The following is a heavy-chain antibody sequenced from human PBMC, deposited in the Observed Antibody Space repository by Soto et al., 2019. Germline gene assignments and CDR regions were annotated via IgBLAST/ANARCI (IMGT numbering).Heavy chain of an antibody. D-gene: IGHD3-9*01. V-gene: IGHV4-59*01. CDR2: IYYSGST. J-gene: IGHJ5*02. Sequence: ERLCRTGPVSGGSISSYYWSWIRQPPGKGLEWIGYIYYSGSTNYNPSLKSRVTISVDTSKNQFSLKLSSVTAADTAVYYCARTITYYDILTGYAPLSALDPWGQGTLVTVYS. CDR1: GGSISSYY. CDR3: ARTITYYDILTGYAPLSALDP.